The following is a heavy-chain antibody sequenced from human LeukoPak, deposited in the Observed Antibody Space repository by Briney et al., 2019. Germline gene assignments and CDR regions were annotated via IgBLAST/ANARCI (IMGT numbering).Heavy chain of an antibody. CDR3: ARSNGPYYHYYYMDV. Sequence: TGGSLRLSCAASGFTFSSYAMHWGRQAAGKGLQYVSAISSGGSTYYANSMKGRFTISRDNSKNTLYLQMGSLRAEDMAVYYCARSNGPYYHYYYMDVWGKGTTVTISS. V-gene: IGHV3-64*01. D-gene: IGHD2-8*01. CDR1: GFTFSSYA. CDR2: ISSGGST. J-gene: IGHJ6*03.